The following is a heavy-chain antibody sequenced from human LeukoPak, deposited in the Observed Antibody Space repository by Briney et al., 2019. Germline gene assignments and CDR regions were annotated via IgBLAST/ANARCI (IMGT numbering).Heavy chain of an antibody. Sequence: SETLSLTCTVSGGSISSYYWSWIRQPPGKGLEWIGYIYYSGSTNYNPSLESRVTISVDTSKNQFSLKLSSVTAADTAVYYCAMSYHYYYMDVWGKGTTVTVSS. CDR2: IYYSGST. V-gene: IGHV4-59*08. D-gene: IGHD3-16*01. CDR3: AMSYHYYYMDV. CDR1: GGSISSYY. J-gene: IGHJ6*03.